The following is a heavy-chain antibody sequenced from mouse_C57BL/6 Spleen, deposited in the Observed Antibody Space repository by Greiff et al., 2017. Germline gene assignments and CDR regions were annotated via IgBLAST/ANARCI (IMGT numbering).Heavy chain of an antibody. V-gene: IGHV5-9*01. CDR3: ARHTGSSPPFAY. J-gene: IGHJ3*01. Sequence: EVQLVESGGGLVKPGGSLKLSCAASGFTFSSYTMSWVRQTPEKRLEWVATISGGGGNTYYPDSVKGRVTISRDNAKNTLYLQMSSLRSEDTALYYCARHTGSSPPFAYWGQGTLVTVSA. CDR1: GFTFSSYT. CDR2: ISGGGGNT. D-gene: IGHD1-1*01.